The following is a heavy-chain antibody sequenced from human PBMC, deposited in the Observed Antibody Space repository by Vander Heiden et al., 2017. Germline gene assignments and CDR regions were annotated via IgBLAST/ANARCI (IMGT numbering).Heavy chain of an antibody. CDR2: ISYDGSNK. V-gene: IGHV3-30*18. Sequence: QVQLVESGGGVVQPGRSLRLSCAASGFTFSSHGMHWVSQAPGKGLEWVAVISYDGSNKYYADSVKGRFTISRDNSKNTLYLQMNSLRAEDTAVYYCAKDFTVTTEGFDYWGQGTLVTVSS. J-gene: IGHJ4*02. D-gene: IGHD4-17*01. CDR3: AKDFTVTTEGFDY. CDR1: GFTFSSHG.